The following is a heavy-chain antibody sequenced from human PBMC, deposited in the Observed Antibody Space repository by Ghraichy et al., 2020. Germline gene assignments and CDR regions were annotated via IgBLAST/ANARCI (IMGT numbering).Heavy chain of an antibody. CDR1: GFTFKYFA. V-gene: IGHV3-21*03. Sequence: GGSLRLSCAASGFTFKYFALTWVRQAPGRGLEWVSFISTSSTYMYYADSVKGRFTISRDNAKNSLYLHMNSLRAEDTAVYYCARVTTVTTINYYYYAMDVWGQGTTVTVSS. D-gene: IGHD4-17*01. CDR3: ARVTTVTTINYYYYAMDV. CDR2: ISTSSTYM. J-gene: IGHJ6*02.